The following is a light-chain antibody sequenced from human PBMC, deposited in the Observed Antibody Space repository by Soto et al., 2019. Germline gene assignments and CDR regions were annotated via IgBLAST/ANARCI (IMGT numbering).Light chain of an antibody. Sequence: DIQMNQSPSSLSASVGDRVTITCRASQSISSYLNWYQQKPGKATRLLIYAASSLQSAVTTRFIGSGSGTDFTLTISSLQPEEFATYYCQQSYSAPSFTFGPGTKVDIK. CDR2: AAS. J-gene: IGKJ3*01. CDR1: QSISSY. V-gene: IGKV1-39*01. CDR3: QQSYSAPSFT.